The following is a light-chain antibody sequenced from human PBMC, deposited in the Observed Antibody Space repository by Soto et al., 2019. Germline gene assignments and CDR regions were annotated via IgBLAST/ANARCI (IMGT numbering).Light chain of an antibody. V-gene: IGLV2-14*01. CDR1: SSDVGDYNF. CDR3: SSYTRTSTWV. Sequence: QSALTQPASVSGSPGQSITISCTGTSSDVGDYNFVSWYQHHPGKAPKLIIYEVSDRPSGVSNRFSGSKSGNTASLTISGLQAEDEADYYCSSYTRTSTWVFGGGTKLTVL. CDR2: EVS. J-gene: IGLJ3*02.